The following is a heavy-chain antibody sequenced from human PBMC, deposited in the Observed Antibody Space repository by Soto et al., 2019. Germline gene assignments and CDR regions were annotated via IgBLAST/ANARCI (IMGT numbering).Heavy chain of an antibody. J-gene: IGHJ6*02. D-gene: IGHD2-2*01. CDR1: GFTFSSYA. CDR3: AKAGYCSSTSCYDYYYYGMDV. CDR2: ISGSGGST. Sequence: GGSLRLSRAASGFTFSSYAMSWVRQAPGKGLEWVSAISGSGGSTYYADSVKGRFTISRDNSKNTLYLQMNSLRAEDTAVYYCAKAGYCSSTSCYDYYYYGMDVWGQGTTVTVSS. V-gene: IGHV3-23*01.